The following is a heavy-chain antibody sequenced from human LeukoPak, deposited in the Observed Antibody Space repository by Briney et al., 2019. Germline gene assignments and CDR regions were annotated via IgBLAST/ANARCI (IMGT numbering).Heavy chain of an antibody. V-gene: IGHV2-5*02. CDR3: AHRIGGSRDWHAGYFDI. Sequence: GSGPTLVNPTETLTLTCTFSGFSLTSGMGVGWIRQSPGKALECLALIYWDGDKRYSSSLKNRLTITKDTSKNQVVLTMADMEPEESGTYYCAHRIGGSRDWHAGYFDIWGPGTVVTVS. J-gene: IGHJ4*02. CDR2: IYWDGDK. D-gene: IGHD6-19*01. CDR1: GFSLTSGMG.